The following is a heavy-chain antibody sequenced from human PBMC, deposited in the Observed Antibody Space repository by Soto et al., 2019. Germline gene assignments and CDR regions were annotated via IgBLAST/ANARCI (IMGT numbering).Heavy chain of an antibody. V-gene: IGHV3-30-3*01. Sequence: PGGSLRLSCAASGFTFSSYAMHWVRQAPGKGLEWVAVISYDGSNKYYADSVKGRFTISRDNSKNTLYLQMNSLRAEDTAVYYCARGQADYGEYDAFDIWGQGTMVTVSS. J-gene: IGHJ3*02. CDR1: GFTFSSYA. CDR3: ARGQADYGEYDAFDI. CDR2: ISYDGSNK. D-gene: IGHD4-17*01.